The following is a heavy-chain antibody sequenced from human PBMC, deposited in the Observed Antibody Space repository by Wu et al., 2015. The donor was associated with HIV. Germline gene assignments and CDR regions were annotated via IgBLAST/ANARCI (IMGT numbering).Heavy chain of an antibody. CDR1: GGTFSSYA. D-gene: IGHD3-22*01. Sequence: QVQLVQSGAEVKKPGSSVKVSCKASGGTFSSYAISWVRQAPGQGLEWMGGIIPIFGTANYAQKFQGRVTITTDESTSTAYMELSSLRSEDTAVYYCARDNIGHYYDSSGYRRAWYFDLWGRGTLVTVSS. CDR3: ARDNIGHYYDSSGYRRAWYFDL. CDR2: IIPIFGTA. V-gene: IGHV1-69*05. J-gene: IGHJ2*01.